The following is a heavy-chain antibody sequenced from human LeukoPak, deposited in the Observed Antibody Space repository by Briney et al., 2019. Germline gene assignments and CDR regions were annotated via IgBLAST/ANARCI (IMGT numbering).Heavy chain of an antibody. J-gene: IGHJ4*02. Sequence: GGSLRLPCAASGFTFSPYWMHWVRQAPGKGLVWVSRINGDGSSTGYADSVKGRFTISRDNAKNTLYLQMNSLRAEDTAVYYCAREASPGRLDYWGQGTLVTVSS. CDR1: GFTFSPYW. CDR3: AREASPGRLDY. CDR2: INGDGSST. V-gene: IGHV3-74*01.